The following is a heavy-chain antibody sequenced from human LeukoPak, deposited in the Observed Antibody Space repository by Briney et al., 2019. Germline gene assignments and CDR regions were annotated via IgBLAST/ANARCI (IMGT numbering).Heavy chain of an antibody. CDR1: GGSFSGYY. CDR2: INHSGST. J-gene: IGHJ4*02. Sequence: SETLSLTCAVYGGSFSGYYWSWIRQPPGKGLEWIGEINHSGSTNYNPSLKSRVTISVDTSKNQFSLKLSSVTAADTAVYYCARDPSGYKTIDYWGQGTLVTVSS. V-gene: IGHV4-34*01. CDR3: ARDPSGYKTIDY. D-gene: IGHD5-24*01.